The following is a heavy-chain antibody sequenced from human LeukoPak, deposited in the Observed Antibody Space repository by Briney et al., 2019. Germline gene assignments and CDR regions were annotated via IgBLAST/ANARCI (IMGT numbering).Heavy chain of an antibody. CDR2: ISSSGNTI. Sequence: GGSLRLSCIASKFTFGDYGMNWVRQAPGKGLEWVSFISSSGNTIYYTDSVKGRFTISRDSAKNSLYLQMNSLRVEDTAVYSCARDRSSGYFDLWGRGTLVTVSS. CDR1: KFTFGDYG. CDR3: ARDRSSGYFDL. J-gene: IGHJ2*01. V-gene: IGHV3-48*04.